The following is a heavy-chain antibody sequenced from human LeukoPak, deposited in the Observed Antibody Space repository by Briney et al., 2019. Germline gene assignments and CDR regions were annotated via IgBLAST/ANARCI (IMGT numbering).Heavy chain of an antibody. CDR3: ARHMDPDYGDNKLFDY. D-gene: IGHD4-23*01. CDR1: GFTFSSYA. CDR2: ISGSGGST. J-gene: IGHJ4*02. V-gene: IGHV3-23*01. Sequence: GGSLRLSCAASGFTFSSYAMSWVRQAPGKGLEWVSAISGSGGSTYYADSVKGRFTISRDNSKNTLYLQMNSLRAEDTAVYYCARHMDPDYGDNKLFDYWGLGTQVTVSS.